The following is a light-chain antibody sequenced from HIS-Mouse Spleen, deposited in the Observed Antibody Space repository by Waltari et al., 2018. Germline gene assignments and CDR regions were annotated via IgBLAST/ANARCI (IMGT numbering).Light chain of an antibody. CDR1: ALPKKY. CDR3: YSTDSSGNHRV. CDR2: EDS. V-gene: IGLV3-10*01. Sequence: SYELTQPPSVSVSPGQTARITCSGDALPKKYAYWYQQKSGQAPVLVIYEDSKRTPGIPEGFAGSRSGTMATLTISVAQVEDEADYYCYSTDSSGNHRVFGGGTKLTVL. J-gene: IGLJ2*01.